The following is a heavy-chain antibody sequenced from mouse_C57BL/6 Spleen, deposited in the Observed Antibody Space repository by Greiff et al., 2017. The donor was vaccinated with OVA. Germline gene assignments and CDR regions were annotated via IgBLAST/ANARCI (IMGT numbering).Heavy chain of an antibody. CDR2: ISYDGSN. J-gene: IGHJ1*03. V-gene: IGHV3-6*01. CDR3: ARVGWLLDWYFDV. Sequence: DVKLQESGPGLVKPSQSLSLTCSASGYSITSCYYWNWIRQFPGNNLEWMGYISYDGSNNYNPSLKNRISITRDTSKNQFFLKLNSVTTEDTATYYCARVGWLLDWYFDVWGTGTTVTVSS. CDR1: GYSITSCYY. D-gene: IGHD2-3*01.